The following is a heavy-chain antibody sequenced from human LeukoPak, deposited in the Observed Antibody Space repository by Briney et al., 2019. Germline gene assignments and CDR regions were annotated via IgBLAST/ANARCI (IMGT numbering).Heavy chain of an antibody. Sequence: GGSLRLSCAASGFTFSSYSMNWVRQAPGKGLEWVSSISSSSSYIYYADSVKGRFTISRDNAKNSLYLQMNSPRAEDTAVYYCARDRGGSSWYEASWFDPWGQGTLVTVSS. CDR1: GFTFSSYS. D-gene: IGHD6-13*01. J-gene: IGHJ5*02. V-gene: IGHV3-21*01. CDR3: ARDRGGSSWYEASWFDP. CDR2: ISSSSSYI.